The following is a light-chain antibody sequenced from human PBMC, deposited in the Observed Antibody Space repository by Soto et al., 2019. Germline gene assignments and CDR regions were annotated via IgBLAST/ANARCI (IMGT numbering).Light chain of an antibody. CDR3: LQYHNLWA. Sequence: IVMNQSPATLSVSHGERATFSCRASQNIYSNIAWYQQRPGQAPRLLIYRASTRATGVPARFSGSGSGTEFTLTISSLQSEDFAVYSCLQYHNLWAFGQRTMVDIK. V-gene: IGKV3-15*01. CDR2: RAS. J-gene: IGKJ1*01. CDR1: QNIYSN.